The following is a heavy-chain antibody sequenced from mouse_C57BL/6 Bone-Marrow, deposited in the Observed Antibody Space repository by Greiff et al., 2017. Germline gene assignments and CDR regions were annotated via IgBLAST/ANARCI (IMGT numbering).Heavy chain of an antibody. CDR3: ASRYYGNFLWFAY. Sequence: EVQLVESGGGLVKPGGSLKLSCAASGFTFSSYTMSWVRQTPEKRLEWVATISGGGGNTYYPDSVKGRFTISRDNAKNTLYLQMSSLRSEDTALYYCASRYYGNFLWFAYWGQGTLVTVSA. V-gene: IGHV5-9*01. CDR1: GFTFSSYT. CDR2: ISGGGGNT. J-gene: IGHJ3*01. D-gene: IGHD2-1*01.